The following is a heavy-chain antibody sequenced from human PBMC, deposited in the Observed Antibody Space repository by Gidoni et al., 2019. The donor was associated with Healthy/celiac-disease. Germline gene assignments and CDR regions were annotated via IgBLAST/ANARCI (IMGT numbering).Heavy chain of an antibody. J-gene: IGHJ4*02. D-gene: IGHD6-19*01. Sequence: EVQLLESGGGLVQPGGSLRLSCAASGFTFSSYAMSWVRQAPGKGLEGVSAISGSGGSTYYADSVKGRFTISRDNSKNTLYLQMNSLRAEDTAVYYCAMAHSSGWSYFDYWGQGTLVTVSS. CDR1: GFTFSSYA. CDR3: AMAHSSGWSYFDY. V-gene: IGHV3-23*01. CDR2: ISGSGGST.